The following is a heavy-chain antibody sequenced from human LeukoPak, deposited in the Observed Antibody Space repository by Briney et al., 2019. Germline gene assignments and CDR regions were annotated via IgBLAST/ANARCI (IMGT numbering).Heavy chain of an antibody. Sequence: PSETLSLTCTVSGGSISSSSCYWGWIRQPPGKGLEWIGSIYYSGSTNYNPSLKSRVTISVDTSKNQFSLKLSSVTAADTAVYYCASRSWELLLNYWGQGTLVTVSS. CDR2: IYYSGST. CDR1: GGSISSSSCY. D-gene: IGHD1-26*01. CDR3: ASRSWELLLNY. J-gene: IGHJ4*02. V-gene: IGHV4-39*07.